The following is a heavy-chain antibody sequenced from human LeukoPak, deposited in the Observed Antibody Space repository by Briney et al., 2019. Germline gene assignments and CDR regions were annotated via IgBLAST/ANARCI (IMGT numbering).Heavy chain of an antibody. CDR2: INPNSGGT. CDR1: GYTFTGYY. D-gene: IGHD1-26*01. J-gene: IGHJ4*02. V-gene: IGHV1-2*02. CDR3: ARELIVGATTSTGY. Sequence: ASVKVSCKASGYTFTGYYLHWVRQAPGQGLEWMGWINPNSGGTNYAQKFQGRVTMTRDTSISTAYMELSRLRSDDTAVYYCARELIVGATTSTGYWGQGTLVTVSS.